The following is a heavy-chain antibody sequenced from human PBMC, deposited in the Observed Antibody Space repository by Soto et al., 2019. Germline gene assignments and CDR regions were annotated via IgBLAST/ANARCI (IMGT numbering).Heavy chain of an antibody. V-gene: IGHV4-4*02. CDR3: AYSTGWYRHDV. CDR1: GDSISNSRW. CDR2: IFHSGDT. D-gene: IGHD6-19*01. J-gene: IGHJ3*01. Sequence: QVQLQESGPGLVKPSGTLSLTCAVSGDSISNSRWWTWVRQPPGQGLEWIGDIFHSGDTNYNPSLNSRVFISVDKSQNQFSLKVRSVTAADTAVYYCAYSTGWYRHDVWGQGTLVTVSS.